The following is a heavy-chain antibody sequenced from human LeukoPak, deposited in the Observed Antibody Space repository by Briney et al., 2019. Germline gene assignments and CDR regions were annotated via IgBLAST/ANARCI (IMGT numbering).Heavy chain of an antibody. J-gene: IGHJ6*02. CDR2: ISISSSYI. D-gene: IGHD2-15*01. CDR3: ARVKSRCSGGACYSPYYYGMDV. Sequence: PGGSLRLSCAASGFTFSTYSMSWVRQAPGKGLEWVSSISISSSYIYYADSVKGRFTISRDNAKNSLYLQMNSLRAEDTALYYCARVKSRCSGGACYSPYYYGMDVWGQGTTVTVSS. V-gene: IGHV3-21*01. CDR1: GFTFSTYS.